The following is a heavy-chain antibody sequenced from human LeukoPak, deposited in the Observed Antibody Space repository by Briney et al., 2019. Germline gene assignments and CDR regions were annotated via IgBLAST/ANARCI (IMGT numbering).Heavy chain of an antibody. CDR3: ARGDDIGDRGYFDY. Sequence: GGSLRLSCAASGFTFSSYWMSWVRQAPGKGLEWVANIKQDGSEKYYVDSVKGRLTISRDNAKNSLYLQMNSLRAEDTAVYYCARGDDIGDRGYFDYWGQGTLVTVSS. CDR2: IKQDGSEK. CDR1: GFTFSSYW. J-gene: IGHJ4*02. V-gene: IGHV3-7*01. D-gene: IGHD3-9*01.